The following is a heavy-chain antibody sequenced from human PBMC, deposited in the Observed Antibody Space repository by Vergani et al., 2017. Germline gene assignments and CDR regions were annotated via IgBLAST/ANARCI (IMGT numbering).Heavy chain of an antibody. J-gene: IGHJ3*02. CDR1: GFTFSSYA. CDR2: ISGSGGST. CDR3: ARLVAPLLAAFDI. Sequence: ELQLLESGGGLVQPGGSLRLSCAASGFTFSSYAMSWVRQAPGKGLEWVSAISGSGGSTYYADSVKGRFTISRDNSISTAYLQWSSLKASDTAMYYCARLVAPLLAAFDIWGQGTMVTVSS. D-gene: IGHD3-10*01. V-gene: IGHV3-23*01.